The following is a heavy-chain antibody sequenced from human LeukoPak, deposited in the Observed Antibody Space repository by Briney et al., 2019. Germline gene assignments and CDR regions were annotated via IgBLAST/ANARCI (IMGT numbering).Heavy chain of an antibody. J-gene: IGHJ5*02. D-gene: IGHD6-13*01. V-gene: IGHV3-11*06. Sequence: GGSLRLSCAASGFTFTDYYMSWIRQAPGKGLEWVSYISSSSSYTNYADSVKGRFTISRDNAKNSLYLQMNSLRAEDTAVYYCARWGLAAAGRREFDPWGQGTLVTVAS. CDR1: GFTFTDYY. CDR3: ARWGLAAAGRREFDP. CDR2: ISSSSSYT.